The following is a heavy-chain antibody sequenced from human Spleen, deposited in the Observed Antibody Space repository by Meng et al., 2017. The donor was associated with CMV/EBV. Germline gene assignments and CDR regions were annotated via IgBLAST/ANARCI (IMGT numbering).Heavy chain of an antibody. CDR3: VRPFDFWSGYYGIFDY. D-gene: IGHD3-3*01. CDR1: FSLSTSGLA. J-gene: IGHJ4*02. Sequence: FSLSTSGLAVGWIRQPPGKALEWLALLYWNNDKRYSPSLESRLTITKDTSKNQVVLTVANMDPVDTATYYCVRPFDFWSGYYGIFDYWGQGTLVTVSS. CDR2: LYWNNDK. V-gene: IGHV2-5*01.